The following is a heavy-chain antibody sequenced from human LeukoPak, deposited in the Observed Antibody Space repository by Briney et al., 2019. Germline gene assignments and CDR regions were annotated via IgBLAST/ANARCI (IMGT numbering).Heavy chain of an antibody. D-gene: IGHD3-16*01. V-gene: IGHV3-23*01. CDR3: AKAIGSNYFDY. CDR2: VTGNGGST. CDR1: GFAFSTYA. J-gene: IGHJ4*02. Sequence: GSLRLSCAASGFAFSTYALNWVRQAPGKGLEWVSLVTGNGGSTHYSASVEGRFTISRDNSKNTLYLQMNNLRAEDTAVYYCAKAIGSNYFDYWGQGILVTVSP.